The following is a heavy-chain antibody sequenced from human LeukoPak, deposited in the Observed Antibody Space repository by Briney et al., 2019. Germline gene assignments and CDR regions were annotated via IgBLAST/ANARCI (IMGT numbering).Heavy chain of an antibody. D-gene: IGHD3-22*01. CDR2: ISAYNGNT. Sequence: WASVKVSCKASGYTFTSYGISWVRQAPGQGLEWMGWISAYNGNTNYAQKLQGRVTMTTDTSTSTAYMELRSLRPDDTAVYYCARERRSRLYYYDSSGYLVWGQGTLVTVSS. J-gene: IGHJ4*02. V-gene: IGHV1-18*01. CDR3: ARERRSRLYYYDSSGYLV. CDR1: GYTFTSYG.